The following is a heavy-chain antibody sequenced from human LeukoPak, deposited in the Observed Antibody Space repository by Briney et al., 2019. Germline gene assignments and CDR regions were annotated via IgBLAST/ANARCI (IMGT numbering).Heavy chain of an antibody. Sequence: PGGSLRLSCAASGFTFRSYWMTWVRQAPGKGLEWVANINQDGSEKNYMDSVKGRFTIFRDNPKNSLYLEMDSLRVEDTAVYYCARDREAYYDFWSGYSDYWGQGTLVTVSS. CDR1: GFTFRSYW. J-gene: IGHJ4*02. CDR3: ARDREAYYDFWSGYSDY. D-gene: IGHD3-3*01. CDR2: INQDGSEK. V-gene: IGHV3-7*01.